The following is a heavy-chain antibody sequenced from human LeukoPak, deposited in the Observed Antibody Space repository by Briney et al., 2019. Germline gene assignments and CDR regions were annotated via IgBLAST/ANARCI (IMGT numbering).Heavy chain of an antibody. D-gene: IGHD6-13*01. Sequence: GGSLRLSCAASGFTFDDYAMHWVRQAPGKGLEWVSGISWNSNSIDYADSVKGRFTISRDDAKNSLYLQLNSLRPEDTALYYCAKGGSSWLNWFDPWGQGTLVIVSS. V-gene: IGHV3-9*01. CDR2: ISWNSNSI. J-gene: IGHJ5*02. CDR1: GFTFDDYA. CDR3: AKGGSSWLNWFDP.